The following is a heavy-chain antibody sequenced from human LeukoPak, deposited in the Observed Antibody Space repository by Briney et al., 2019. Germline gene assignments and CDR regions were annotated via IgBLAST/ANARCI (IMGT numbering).Heavy chain of an antibody. V-gene: IGHV3-23*01. D-gene: IGHD6-19*01. Sequence: GGSLRLXCAASGFTFSSYAMSWVRPAPGKGLEWVSAISGSGGSIYYVDSVRGRFTISRDNSKNTLYLQMNSLRAEDTAVYYCATGVRGYNSALDYWGQGTLVTVSP. CDR1: GFTFSSYA. J-gene: IGHJ4*02. CDR2: ISGSGGSI. CDR3: ATGVRGYNSALDY.